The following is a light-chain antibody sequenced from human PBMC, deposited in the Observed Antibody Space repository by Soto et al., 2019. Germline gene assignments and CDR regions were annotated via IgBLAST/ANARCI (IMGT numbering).Light chain of an antibody. Sequence: QSALTQPASVSGSPGQSITISCTGTSSDVGGYNHVSWYQHSPGKAPKLILFAVSDRPSGVSHRFSGSKSGNTASLTISGPQAEDEADYYCCSYTSLSTVVFGGWTKLTVL. CDR1: SSDVGGYNH. V-gene: IGLV2-14*01. CDR2: AVS. J-gene: IGLJ2*01. CDR3: CSYTSLSTVV.